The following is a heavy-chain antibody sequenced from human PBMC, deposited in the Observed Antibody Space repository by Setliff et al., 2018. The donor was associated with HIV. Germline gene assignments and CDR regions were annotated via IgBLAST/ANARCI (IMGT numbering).Heavy chain of an antibody. V-gene: IGHV4-39*02. D-gene: IGHD3-22*01. Sequence: PSETLSLTCSVSGGSISSGTYYWGWIRQPPGKGLEWIGSIYYSGSTYYNPSLKSRASISVDKSRNHFSLKLSGMTAADTGMYYCARSGCHGRSCYSGSVIVYWGQGTLVTVSS. CDR2: IYYSGST. J-gene: IGHJ4*02. CDR1: GGSISSGTYY. CDR3: ARSGCHGRSCYSGSVIVY.